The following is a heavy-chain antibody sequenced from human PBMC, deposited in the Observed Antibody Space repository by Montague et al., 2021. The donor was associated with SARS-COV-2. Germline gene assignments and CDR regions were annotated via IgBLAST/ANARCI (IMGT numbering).Heavy chain of an antibody. V-gene: IGHV3-33*01. CDR1: GFTFGSYG. CDR3: ARDADTSSHLGIFDQ. D-gene: IGHD3-22*01. J-gene: IGHJ4*02. Sequence: SLRLSCAASGFTFGSYGIHWVRQAPGKGLEWVAVVWAGDGSRTNYADSVKARFTVSRDNSRNTVYLQMDSLRVEDTAVYYCARDADTSSHLGIFDQWGQGTLVTVSS. CDR2: VWAGDGSRT.